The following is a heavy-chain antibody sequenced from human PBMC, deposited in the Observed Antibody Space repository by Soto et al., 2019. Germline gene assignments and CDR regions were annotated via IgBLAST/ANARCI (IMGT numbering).Heavy chain of an antibody. CDR3: AKDFQAVVVAFDI. J-gene: IGHJ3*02. D-gene: IGHD2-15*01. Sequence: QVQLVESGGGVVQPGRSLRLSCAASGFTFSSYGMHWVRQAPGKGLEWVAVISYDGSNKYYADSVKGRFTISRDNSKNTLYLQMNSLRAEDTAVYYCAKDFQAVVVAFDIWGQGTMVTVSS. CDR2: ISYDGSNK. CDR1: GFTFSSYG. V-gene: IGHV3-30*18.